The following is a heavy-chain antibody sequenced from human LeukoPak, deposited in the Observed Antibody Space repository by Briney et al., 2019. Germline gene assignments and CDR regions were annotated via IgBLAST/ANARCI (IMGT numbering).Heavy chain of an antibody. Sequence: SETLSFTCTVSGGSISSYYWSWIRQPPGKGLEWIGYIYYSGSTNYNPSLKSRVTISVDTSKNQFSLKLSSVTAADTAVYYCARGAKTYYYGSGSYHTENWFDPWGQGTLVTVSS. D-gene: IGHD3-10*01. V-gene: IGHV4-59*01. CDR2: IYYSGST. J-gene: IGHJ5*02. CDR3: ARGAKTYYYGSGSYHTENWFDP. CDR1: GGSISSYY.